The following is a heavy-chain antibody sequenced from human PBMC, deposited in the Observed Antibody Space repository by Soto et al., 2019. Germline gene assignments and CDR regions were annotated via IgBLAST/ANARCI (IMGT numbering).Heavy chain of an antibody. CDR3: ARVGGNSPWYYYYGMDV. J-gene: IGHJ6*02. CDR1: GGSFSGYY. V-gene: IGHV4-34*01. Sequence: LSLTCAVYGGSFSGYYWSWIRQPPWKGLEWIGEINHSGSTNYNPSLKSRVTISVDTSKNQFSLKLSSVTAADTAVYYCARVGGNSPWYYYYGMDVWGQGTTVTVSS. D-gene: IGHD2-21*02. CDR2: INHSGST.